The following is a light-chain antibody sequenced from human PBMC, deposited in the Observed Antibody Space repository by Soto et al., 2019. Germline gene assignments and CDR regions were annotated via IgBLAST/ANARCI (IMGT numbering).Light chain of an antibody. CDR2: WAS. CDR1: QSVFDSSSNRNY. J-gene: IGKJ1*01. Sequence: DIVMTQSPDSLAVSLGERATINCKSSQSVFDSSSNRNYLGWYQQKPGQPPKLLIHWASIRESGIPDRFSGSGSGTDFTLTISSLQAEDVAVYYCQQDSPTRWTWTFGQGTKVEI. CDR3: QQDSPTRWTWT. V-gene: IGKV4-1*01.